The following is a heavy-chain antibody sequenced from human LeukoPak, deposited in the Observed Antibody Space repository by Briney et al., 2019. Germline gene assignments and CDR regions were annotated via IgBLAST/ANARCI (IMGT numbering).Heavy chain of an antibody. J-gene: IGHJ3*02. CDR3: ARESYGVTGTTAFDI. Sequence: GGSLRLSCAASGFSFSSYWMSWVRQAPGKGLEWVANIKQDGSAKYYVDSVKGRFTISRDNAKNSLYLQMNSLRVEDTAVYYCARESYGVTGTTAFDIWGQGTMVTISA. CDR2: IKQDGSAK. D-gene: IGHD1-7*01. V-gene: IGHV3-7*01. CDR1: GFSFSSYW.